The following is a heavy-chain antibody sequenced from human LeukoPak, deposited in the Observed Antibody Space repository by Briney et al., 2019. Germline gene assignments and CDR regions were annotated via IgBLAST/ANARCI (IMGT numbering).Heavy chain of an antibody. CDR2: ISSSSSYI. J-gene: IGHJ6*04. CDR3: ARDLQHQLPGMDV. V-gene: IGHV3-21*01. CDR1: GFTFSSYS. D-gene: IGHD2-2*01. Sequence: GGSLRLSCAASGFTFSSYSMNWVRQAPGKGLEWVSSISSSSSYIYYADSVKGRFTISRDNAKNSLYLQMNSLRAEDTAVYYCARDLQHQLPGMDVWGKGTTVTVSS.